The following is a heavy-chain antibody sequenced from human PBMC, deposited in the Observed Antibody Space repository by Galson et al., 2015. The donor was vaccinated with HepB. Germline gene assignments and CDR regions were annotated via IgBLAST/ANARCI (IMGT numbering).Heavy chain of an antibody. J-gene: IGHJ6*03. CDR1: GFTFSNAW. CDR2: IKSKTDGGTT. CDR3: TTEGPPDTAMPIYYYYYYMDV. D-gene: IGHD5-18*01. Sequence: SLRLSCAASGFTFSNAWMNWVRQAPGKGLEWVGRIKSKTDGGTTDYAAPVKGRFTISRDDSKNTLYLQMNSLKTEDAAAYYCTTEGPPDTAMPIYYYYYYMDVWGKGTTVTVSS. V-gene: IGHV3-15*07.